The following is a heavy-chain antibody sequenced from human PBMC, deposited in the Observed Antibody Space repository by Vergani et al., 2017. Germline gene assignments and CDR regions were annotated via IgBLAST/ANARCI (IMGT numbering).Heavy chain of an antibody. CDR3: ASLGYCSSTSCYATNFDY. V-gene: IGHV1-2*02. J-gene: IGHJ4*02. CDR2: INPNSGGT. Sequence: QVQLVQSGAEVKKPGASVKVSCKASGYSFTDYYMHWVRQAPGQGLEWMGWINPNSGGTNYAQKFQGRVTMTRDTSISTAYMELSRLRSDDTAVYYCASLGYCSSTSCYATNFDYWGQGTLVTVSS. CDR1: GYSFTDYY. D-gene: IGHD2-2*01.